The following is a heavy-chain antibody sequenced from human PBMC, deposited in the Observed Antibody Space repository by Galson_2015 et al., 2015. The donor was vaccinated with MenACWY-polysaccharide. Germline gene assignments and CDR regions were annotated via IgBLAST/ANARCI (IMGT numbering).Heavy chain of an antibody. V-gene: IGHV1-8*01. CDR3: ARERGVAGAYDAFDI. J-gene: IGHJ3*02. CDR1: GYTFTSYD. Sequence: SVKVSCKASGYTFTSYDINWVRQATGLGLEWMGWMNPNSGNTGYAQKFQGRVTMTRNTSISTAYMELSSLRSEDTAVYYCARERGVAGAYDAFDIWGQGTMVTVSS. CDR2: MNPNSGNT. D-gene: IGHD3-16*01.